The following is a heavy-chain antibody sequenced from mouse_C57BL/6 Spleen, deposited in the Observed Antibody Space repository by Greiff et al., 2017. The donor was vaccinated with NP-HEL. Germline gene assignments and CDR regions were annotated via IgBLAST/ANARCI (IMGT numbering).Heavy chain of an antibody. J-gene: IGHJ2*01. CDR3: ARRGRGYYFDY. CDR1: GYAFTNYL. D-gene: IGHD1-1*01. V-gene: IGHV1-54*01. CDR2: INPGSGGT. Sequence: QVQLKESGAELVRPGTSVKVSCKASGYAFTNYLIEWVKQRPGQGLEWIGVINPGSGGTNYNEKFKGKATLTADKSSSTADMQLSSLTSEDSAVYFCARRGRGYYFDYWGQGTTLTVSS.